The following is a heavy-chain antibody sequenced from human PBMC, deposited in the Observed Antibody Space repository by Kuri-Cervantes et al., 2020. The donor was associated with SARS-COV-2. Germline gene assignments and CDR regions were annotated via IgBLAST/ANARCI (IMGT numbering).Heavy chain of an antibody. CDR1: GDSVSSTSAA. CDR3: ARAQRWLHRYFDY. Sequence: LRLSCAISGDSVSSTSAAWNWIRQSPSRGLEWLGRAYFRSKWYYDYGVSVKGRMTIRPDTSRNQLSLQLNSVPPGDTAVYYCARAQRWLHRYFDYWGQGTLVTVSS. CDR2: AYFRSKWYY. V-gene: IGHV6-1*01. J-gene: IGHJ4*02. D-gene: IGHD5-24*01.